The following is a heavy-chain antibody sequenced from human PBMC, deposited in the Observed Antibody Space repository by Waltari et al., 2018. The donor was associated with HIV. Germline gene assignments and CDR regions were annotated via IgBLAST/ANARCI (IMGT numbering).Heavy chain of an antibody. Sequence: EVQLVQSGPEVKKSGGSLRLSCEAFGFSFRPSWIAWVRQKSGEGLEWMGVICPFCSNTRYDPSVEGHVTISTDNSLTTSFLEWSSLKASDAATYYCARLFYYDTAGHINNSFDIWGQGTAVTVS. J-gene: IGHJ3*02. CDR1: GFSFRPSW. CDR2: ICPFCSNT. CDR3: ARLFYYDTAGHINNSFDI. D-gene: IGHD3-22*01. V-gene: IGHV5-51*03.